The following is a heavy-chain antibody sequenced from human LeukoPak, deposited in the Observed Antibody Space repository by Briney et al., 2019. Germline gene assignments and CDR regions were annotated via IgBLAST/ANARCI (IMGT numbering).Heavy chain of an antibody. J-gene: IGHJ4*02. Sequence: GGSLRLSCAASGFIFSSYNMNWVRQAPGKGLEWVSSISTSSSYIYYADSVKGRFTMSRDNSKNSLFLQMNSLRAEDTAVYYCARIGSAAFTDYWGQGTLVTVSS. CDR2: ISTSSSYI. CDR3: ARIGSAAFTDY. CDR1: GFIFSSYN. D-gene: IGHD3-3*02. V-gene: IGHV3-21*04.